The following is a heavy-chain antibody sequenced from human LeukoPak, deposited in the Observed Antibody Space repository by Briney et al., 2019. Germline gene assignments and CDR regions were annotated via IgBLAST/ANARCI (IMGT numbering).Heavy chain of an antibody. CDR1: GGSFSGYY. CDR2: INHSGST. D-gene: IGHD2-2*01. CDR3: ARGRGYCSSTSCSYYYYGMDV. Sequence: PSETLSLTCAVYGGSFSGYYWSWIRQPPGKGLEWIGEINHSGSTNYNPSLKSRVTISVDTSKNQFSLKLSSVTAADTAVYYCARGRGYCSSTSCSYYYYGMDVWGQGTTVTVSS. V-gene: IGHV4-34*01. J-gene: IGHJ6*02.